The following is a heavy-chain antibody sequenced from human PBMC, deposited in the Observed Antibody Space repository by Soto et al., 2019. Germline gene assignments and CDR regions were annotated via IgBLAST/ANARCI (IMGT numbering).Heavy chain of an antibody. CDR2: IIPIFGTA. V-gene: IGHV1-69*01. CDR3: ARYYYGSGSYYYYYYGMDV. CDR1: GGTFRSYA. J-gene: IGHJ6*02. D-gene: IGHD3-10*01. Sequence: QVQLVQSGAEVKKPGSSVKVSCKASGGTFRSYAISWVRQAPGQGLEWMGGIIPIFGTANYAQKFQGRVTITADESTSTAYMELSSLRSEDTAVYYCARYYYGSGSYYYYYYGMDVWGQGTTVTVSS.